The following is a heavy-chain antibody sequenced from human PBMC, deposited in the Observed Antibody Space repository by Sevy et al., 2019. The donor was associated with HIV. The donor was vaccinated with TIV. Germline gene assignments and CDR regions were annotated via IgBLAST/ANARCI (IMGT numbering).Heavy chain of an antibody. Sequence: GGSLRLSCSASGFTFSDYYMNWIRQAPGKGLEWISYISFSSNYTMYADSGTGRFTISRDNAKNSLYLQMNSLRAEDTAVYYCARGLVGANLGTDYWGQGSLVTVSS. CDR1: GFTFSDYY. CDR2: ISFSSNYT. V-gene: IGHV3-11*06. CDR3: ARGLVGANLGTDY. D-gene: IGHD1-26*01. J-gene: IGHJ4*02.